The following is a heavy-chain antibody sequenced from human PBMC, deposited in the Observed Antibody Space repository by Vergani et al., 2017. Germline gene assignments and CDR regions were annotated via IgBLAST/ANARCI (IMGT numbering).Heavy chain of an antibody. J-gene: IGHJ4*02. D-gene: IGHD6-13*01. CDR2: LYYSGNT. V-gene: IGHV4-31*03. CDR1: GASINSGGYY. CDR3: ARDRGLAGSAYYAVGY. Sequence: QVQLQESGPGLVTPSQTLSLTCSVSGASINSGGYYWSWIRQSPGGGLEWIGYLYYSGNTYYNPSFKSRVTISVDTSKNQISLDLNSVTAADTAVYYCARDRGLAGSAYYAVGYWGQGTLVTVSS.